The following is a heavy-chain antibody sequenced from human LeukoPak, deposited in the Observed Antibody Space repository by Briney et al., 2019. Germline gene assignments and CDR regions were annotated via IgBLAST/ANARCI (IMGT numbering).Heavy chain of an antibody. D-gene: IGHD2-15*01. J-gene: IGHJ4*02. V-gene: IGHV4-59*01. CDR2: IYYSGST. CDR3: ARLGVVAAFDY. Sequence: SETLSLTCTVSGGSISSYYWSWIRQPPGRGLERIGYIYYSGSTNYNPSLKSRVTISVDTSKNQFSLKLSSVTAADTAVYYCARLGVVAAFDYWGQGTLVTVSS. CDR1: GGSISSYY.